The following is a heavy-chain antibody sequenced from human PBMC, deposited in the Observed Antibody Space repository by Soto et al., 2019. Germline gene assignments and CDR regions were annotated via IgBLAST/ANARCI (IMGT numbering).Heavy chain of an antibody. V-gene: IGHV3-53*04. J-gene: IGHJ6*03. Sequence: PGGSLRLSCAASGFTFSNAWMNWVRQAPGKGLEWVSVIYSGGSTYYADSVKGRFTISRHNSKNTLYLQMNSLRAEDTAVYYCARGRGDQYYYYYYYMDVWGKGTTVTVSS. D-gene: IGHD2-21*02. CDR2: IYSGGST. CDR1: GFTFSNAW. CDR3: ARGRGDQYYYYYYYMDV.